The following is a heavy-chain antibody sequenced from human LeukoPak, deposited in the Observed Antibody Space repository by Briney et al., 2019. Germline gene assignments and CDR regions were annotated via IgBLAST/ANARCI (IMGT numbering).Heavy chain of an antibody. Sequence: SQTLSLTCTVSGGSISSGSYYWSWIRQPAGKGLEWIGRIYTSGSTNYNPSLKSRVTISVDTSKNQFSLKLSSVTAADTAVYYCAREDTVVVPAAKRGDYFDYWGQGTLVTVSS. CDR2: IYTSGST. CDR3: AREDTVVVPAAKRGDYFDY. D-gene: IGHD2-2*01. V-gene: IGHV4-61*02. CDR1: GGSISSGSYY. J-gene: IGHJ4*02.